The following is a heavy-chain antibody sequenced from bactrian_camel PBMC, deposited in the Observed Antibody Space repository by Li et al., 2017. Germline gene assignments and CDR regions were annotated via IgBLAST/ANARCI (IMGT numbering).Heavy chain of an antibody. D-gene: IGHD8*01. CDR2: IYTGGGGSA. CDR1: GVPYGSAC. J-gene: IGHJ4*01. V-gene: IGHV3S40*01. CDR3: AAEDGRVRKAPLEYKAYNY. Sequence: DVQLVESGGGSVQAGGSLRLSCVVSGVPYGSACMGWFRQPPGKEREAVATIYTGGGGSAYYADSVKGRFTISEDNAKNTVYLQMNNLKPEDTAMYYCAAEDGRVRKAPLEYKAYNYWGQGTQVTVS.